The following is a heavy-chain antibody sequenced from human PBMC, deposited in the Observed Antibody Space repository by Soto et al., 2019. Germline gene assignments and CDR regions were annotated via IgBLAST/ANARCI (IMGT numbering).Heavy chain of an antibody. D-gene: IGHD3-22*01. CDR1: GGSISSYY. CDR3: ARSRVRDYYGMDV. J-gene: IGHJ6*02. Sequence: SETLSLTCTVSGGSISSYYWSWIRQPPGKGLEWIGYIYYSGSTNYNPSLKSRVTISVDTSKNQLSLKLSSVTAADTAVYYCARSRVRDYYGMDVWGQGTTVTVSS. CDR2: IYYSGST. V-gene: IGHV4-59*08.